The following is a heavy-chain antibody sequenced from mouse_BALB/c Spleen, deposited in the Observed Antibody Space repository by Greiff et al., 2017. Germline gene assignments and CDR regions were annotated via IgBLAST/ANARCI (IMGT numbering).Heavy chain of an antibody. CDR1: GYAFSSSW. CDR2: IYPGDGDT. D-gene: IGHD2-14*01. V-gene: IGHV1-82*01. J-gene: IGHJ3*01. Sequence: QVQLQQSGPELVKPGASVKISCKASGYAFSSSWMNWVKQRPGQGLEWIGRIYPGDGDTNYNGKFKGKATLTADKSSSTAYMQLSSLTSVDSAVYFCAREEAGYRYDVRGFAYWGQGTLVTVSA. CDR3: AREEAGYRYDVRGFAY.